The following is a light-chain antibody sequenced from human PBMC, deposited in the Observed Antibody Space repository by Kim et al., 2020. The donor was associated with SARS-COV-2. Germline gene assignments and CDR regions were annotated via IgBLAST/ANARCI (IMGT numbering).Light chain of an antibody. V-gene: IGKV3-20*01. CDR3: QQYGNWIST. CDR1: NMIRSND. Sequence: TSTYRTSNMIRSNDLAWYQQKPGQAPRLLIYGASSRATGIPARFSGSGSGTDFTLTISSMEPEDFAVYYCQQYGNWISTFGGGTKVEIK. CDR2: GAS. J-gene: IGKJ4*01.